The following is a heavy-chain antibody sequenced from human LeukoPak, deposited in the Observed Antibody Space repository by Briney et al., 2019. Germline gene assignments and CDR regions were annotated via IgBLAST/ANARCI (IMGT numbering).Heavy chain of an antibody. D-gene: IGHD2-15*01. CDR2: ISAYNGDT. Sequence: ASVKVSCKASGYTFTSCGISWVRQAPGQGLEWMGWISAYNGDTNYAQKLQGRVTMTTDTSTSTAYMELRSLRSDDTAVYYCARRAVVVAARVYYYYGMDVWGQGTTVTVSS. CDR1: GYTFTSCG. CDR3: ARRAVVVAARVYYYYGMDV. J-gene: IGHJ6*02. V-gene: IGHV1-18*01.